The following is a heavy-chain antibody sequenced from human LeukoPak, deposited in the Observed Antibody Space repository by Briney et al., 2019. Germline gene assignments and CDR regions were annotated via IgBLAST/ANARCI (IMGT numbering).Heavy chain of an antibody. J-gene: IGHJ5*02. Sequence: SVKVSCKASGGTFSSYAISWVRQAPGQGLEWMGGIIPIFGTANYAQKFQGRVTITADESTSTAYMELSSLRSEDTAVYYCARAEPPFGTTGTTPWFDPWGQGTLVTVSS. D-gene: IGHD1-1*01. CDR1: GGTFSSYA. CDR3: ARAEPPFGTTGTTPWFDP. V-gene: IGHV1-69*13. CDR2: IIPIFGTA.